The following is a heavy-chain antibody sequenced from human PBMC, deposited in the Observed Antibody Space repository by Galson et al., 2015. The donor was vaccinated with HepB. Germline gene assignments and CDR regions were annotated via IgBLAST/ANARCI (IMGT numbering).Heavy chain of an antibody. V-gene: IGHV4-39*01. CDR3: ARPLVLNGRFYPGVGPFHI. J-gene: IGHJ3*02. CDR2: IYYSGTT. Sequence: ETLSLTCTVSGDSISTSLYYWGWIRQTPGKGLEWIGSIYYSGTTYYSPSLQSRVAMSVDTPRNQFSLTLTSVTAADTAVYYCARPLVLNGRFYPGVGPFHIWGQGTVVTVSA. CDR1: GDSISTSLYY. D-gene: IGHD1-26*01.